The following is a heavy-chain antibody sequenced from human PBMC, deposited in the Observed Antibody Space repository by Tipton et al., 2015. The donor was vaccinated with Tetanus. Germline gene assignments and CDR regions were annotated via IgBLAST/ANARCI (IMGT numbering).Heavy chain of an antibody. CDR1: GFTVSSNY. V-gene: IGHV3-66*01. Sequence: QLVQSGGGVVQPGRSLRLSCAASGFTVSSNYMTWVRQAPGKGLEWVSVIFSGGSTYYADSVKGRFTISRDNSKNTLYIQMNSLRAEDTAVYYCARDRDGDYAAFDYWCQGTLVTVSS. D-gene: IGHD4-17*01. CDR2: IFSGGST. J-gene: IGHJ4*02. CDR3: ARDRDGDYAAFDY.